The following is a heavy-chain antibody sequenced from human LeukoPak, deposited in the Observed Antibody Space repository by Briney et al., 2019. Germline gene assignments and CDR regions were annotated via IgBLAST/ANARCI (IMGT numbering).Heavy chain of an antibody. CDR1: GGTFSSYA. CDR2: IIPIFGTA. V-gene: IGHV1-69*13. D-gene: IGHD2-15*01. Sequence: GASVKVSCKASGGTFSSYAISWVRQAPGQGLEWMGGIIPIFGTANYAQKFQGRVTITADESTSTAYMELSSLRSEDTAVYYCAREVSVVVVAATNWFDPWGQGTLVTVSS. J-gene: IGHJ5*02. CDR3: AREVSVVVVAATNWFDP.